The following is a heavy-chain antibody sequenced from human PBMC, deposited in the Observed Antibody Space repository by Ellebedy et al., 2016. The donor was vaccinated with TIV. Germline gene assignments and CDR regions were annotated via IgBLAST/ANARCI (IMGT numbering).Heavy chain of an antibody. CDR2: ISGSGSSI. CDR1: GFTFSSYS. J-gene: IGHJ4*02. Sequence: PGGSLRLSCAASGFTFSSYSMNWVRQAPGKGLEWVSSISGSGSSIYYADSVKGRFTISSDNAENSLYLQMNSLRTEDTAVYYCARTKIGQRVFDYWGQGTLGTVSS. V-gene: IGHV3-21*01. CDR3: ARTKIGQRVFDY. D-gene: IGHD2-8*01.